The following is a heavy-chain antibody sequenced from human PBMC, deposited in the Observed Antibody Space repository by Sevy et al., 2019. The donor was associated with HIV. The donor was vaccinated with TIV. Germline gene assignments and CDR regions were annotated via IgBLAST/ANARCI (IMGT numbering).Heavy chain of an antibody. V-gene: IGHV1-24*01. CDR2: FDPEDGET. D-gene: IGHD1-26*01. CDR3: ATVDGGGYGFDY. Sequence: ASVKVSCKVSGYTLTELSMHWVRQAPGKGLEWMGGFDPEDGETIYAQKFQGRVTMTEDTSTDTAYMELSSLRSEDTAVYYCATVDGGGYGFDYWGQGTLVTVSS. CDR1: GYTLTELS. J-gene: IGHJ4*02.